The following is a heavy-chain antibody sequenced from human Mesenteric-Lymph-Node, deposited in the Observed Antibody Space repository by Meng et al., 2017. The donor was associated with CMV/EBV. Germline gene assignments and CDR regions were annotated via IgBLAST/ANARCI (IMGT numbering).Heavy chain of an antibody. CDR1: GFTFSTYP. CDR3: AKDLGNYYWYGLDV. CDR2: ISYDGSNK. J-gene: IGHJ6*02. D-gene: IGHD3-10*01. Sequence: GESLKISCAASGFTFSTYPIHWVRQAPGKGLEWVAVISYDGSNKYYADSVKGRFTISRDNSKNTLYLQMSSLRAEDTAVYYCAKDLGNYYWYGLDVWGQGTTVTVSS. V-gene: IGHV3-30-3*01.